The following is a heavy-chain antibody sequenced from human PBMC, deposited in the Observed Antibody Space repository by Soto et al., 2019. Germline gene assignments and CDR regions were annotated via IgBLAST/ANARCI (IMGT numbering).Heavy chain of an antibody. J-gene: IGHJ4*02. D-gene: IGHD3-16*02. CDR1: GFTFSSYG. V-gene: IGHV3-30*18. Sequence: QVQLVESGGGVVQPGRSLRLSCAASGFTFSSYGMHWVRQAPGKGLEWVAVISYDGINKYYADSVKGRFTISRDNSKNTLYLQMNSLRAEDTAVYYCAKEGSYYDYVWGSYRYTPGYFDYWGQGTLVTVSS. CDR2: ISYDGINK. CDR3: AKEGSYYDYVWGSYRYTPGYFDY.